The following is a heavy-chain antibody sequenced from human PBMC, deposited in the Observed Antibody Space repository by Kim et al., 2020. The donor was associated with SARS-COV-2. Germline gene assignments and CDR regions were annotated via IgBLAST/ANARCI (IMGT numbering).Heavy chain of an antibody. Sequence: KHYADSVKGRFTISRDNSKNTLYLQMNSLRAEDTAVYYCARDPFPGIRGYWGQGTLVTVSS. D-gene: IGHD2-21*01. CDR2: K. V-gene: IGHV3-33*01. CDR3: ARDPFPGIRGY. J-gene: IGHJ4*02.